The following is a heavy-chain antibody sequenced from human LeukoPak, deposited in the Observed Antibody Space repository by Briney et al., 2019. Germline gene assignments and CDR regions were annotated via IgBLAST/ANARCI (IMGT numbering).Heavy chain of an antibody. CDR1: GFTFRSYV. Sequence: GGSLRLSCAASGFTFRSYVMSWVRQAPGKGLEWVSVISGSGGSTYYADSVKGRFTISRDNSKNTLYLQMNSLRAEDTAVYYCTKDRGSYGDAFDIWGQGTMVTVSS. D-gene: IGHD1-26*01. J-gene: IGHJ3*02. CDR2: ISGSGGST. V-gene: IGHV3-23*01. CDR3: TKDRGSYGDAFDI.